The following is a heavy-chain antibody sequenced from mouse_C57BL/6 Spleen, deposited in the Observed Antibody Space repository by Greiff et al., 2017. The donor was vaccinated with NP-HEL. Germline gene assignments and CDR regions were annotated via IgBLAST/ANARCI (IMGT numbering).Heavy chain of an antibody. Sequence: VQLQQSGAELVKPGASVKMSCKASGYTFTTYPIEWMKQNHGKSLEWIGNFHPYNDDTKYNEKFKDKATLTVEKSYSTVYWELSRLTSDDSAVYYCARRCNYDAMDYWGQGTSVTVSS. CDR2: FHPYNDDT. V-gene: IGHV1-47*01. CDR3: ARRCNYDAMDY. D-gene: IGHD3-3*01. J-gene: IGHJ4*01. CDR1: GYTFTTYP.